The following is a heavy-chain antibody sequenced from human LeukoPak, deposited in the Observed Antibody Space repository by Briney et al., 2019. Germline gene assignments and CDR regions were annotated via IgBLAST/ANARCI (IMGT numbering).Heavy chain of an antibody. CDR2: TNPNSGNT. D-gene: IGHD1-26*01. J-gene: IGHJ3*02. CDR1: GYTFTSYD. Sequence: ASVKVSCKASGYTFTSYDINWVRQATGQGLEWMGWTNPNSGNTGYAQKFQGRVTMTRNTSISTAHMELSSLRSEDTAVYYCARDNSGTYLSGSADAFDIWGQGTMVTVSS. V-gene: IGHV1-8*01. CDR3: ARDNSGTYLSGSADAFDI.